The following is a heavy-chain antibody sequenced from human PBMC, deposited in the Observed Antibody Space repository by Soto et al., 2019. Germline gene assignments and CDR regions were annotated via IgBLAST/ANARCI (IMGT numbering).Heavy chain of an antibody. CDR3: ARQGITMVRGVIYPTNYYSMDV. Sequence: ASVKVSCKASGYTFTSYYMHWVRQAPGQGLEWMGIINPSGGSTSYAQKFQGRVTMTRDTSTSTVYMELSSLKASDTAMYYCARQGITMVRGVIYPTNYYSMDVWGQGTTVTVSS. J-gene: IGHJ6*02. CDR1: GYTFTSYY. V-gene: IGHV1-46*01. CDR2: INPSGGST. D-gene: IGHD3-10*01.